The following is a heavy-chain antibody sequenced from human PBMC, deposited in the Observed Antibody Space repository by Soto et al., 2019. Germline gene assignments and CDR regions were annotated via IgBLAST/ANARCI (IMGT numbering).Heavy chain of an antibody. J-gene: IGHJ6*02. CDR1: GFKISSSS. D-gene: IGHD3-9*01. Sequence: GGSLRLSCAAFGFKISSSSMNWVRQSPGRGLEWVAYISDSGSNTLYADSVKGRFTISRDNAKNTVYLQVNSLRAEDTGVYYCARLVASETGYGMDVWGQGTTVTVSS. CDR2: ISDSGSNT. CDR3: ARLVASETGYGMDV. V-gene: IGHV3-21*05.